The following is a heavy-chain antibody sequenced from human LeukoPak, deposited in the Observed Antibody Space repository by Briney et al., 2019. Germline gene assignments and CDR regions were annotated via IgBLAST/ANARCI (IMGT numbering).Heavy chain of an antibody. CDR2: ISYDGSNK. D-gene: IGHD3-3*01. J-gene: IGHJ6*03. CDR1: GFTFSSYA. Sequence: PGGSLRLSCAASGFTFSSYAMHWVRQAPGKGLEWVAVISYDGSNKYYADSVKGRFTISRDNSKNTLYLQMNSLRAEDTAVYYCARNSDFWSGSYYYYMDVWGKGTTVTVSS. V-gene: IGHV3-30-3*01. CDR3: ARNSDFWSGSYYYYMDV.